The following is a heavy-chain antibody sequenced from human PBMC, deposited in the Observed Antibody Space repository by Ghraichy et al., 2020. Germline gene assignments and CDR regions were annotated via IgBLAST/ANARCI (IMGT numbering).Heavy chain of an antibody. D-gene: IGHD2-2*01. J-gene: IGHJ1*01. Sequence: GGSLRLSCAASGFTFSSYWMSWVRQAPGKGLEWVANIKQDGSEKYYVDSVKGRFTISRDNAKKSLYLQMNSLRAEDTAVYYCASRYCSSTNCLGTEYFQHWGQGTLVTVSS. CDR1: GFTFSSYW. V-gene: IGHV3-7*01. CDR2: IKQDGSEK. CDR3: ASRYCSSTNCLGTEYFQH.